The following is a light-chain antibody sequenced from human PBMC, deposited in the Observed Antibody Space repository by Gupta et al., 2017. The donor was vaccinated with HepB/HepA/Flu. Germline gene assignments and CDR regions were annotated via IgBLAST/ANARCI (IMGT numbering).Light chain of an antibody. J-gene: IGKJ4*01. V-gene: IGKV3D-20*01. Sequence: IVLTLSPATLSLSPVERATLSCGASQSVGRSYLAWSQQKPGLAPRRLIYEASSRATGIPDRFSGSGSGTDFTLNISRVEPEDVAVYYCQQYRHQPPTFGRGTKVEIK. CDR3: QQYRHQPPT. CDR2: EAS. CDR1: QSVGRSY.